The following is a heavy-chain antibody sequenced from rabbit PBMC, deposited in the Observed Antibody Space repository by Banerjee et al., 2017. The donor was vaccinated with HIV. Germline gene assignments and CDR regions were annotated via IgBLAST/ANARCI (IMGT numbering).Heavy chain of an antibody. V-gene: IGHV1S45*01. CDR3: ARGYTGYVSYVNL. D-gene: IGHD5-1*01. Sequence: QEQLEESGGDLVKPEGSLTLTCTASGFSFSSSYWICWVRQAPGKGLEWIACIYAGSSGSTYYASWAKGRFTISKTSSTTVTLQLTSLTAADTATYFCARGYTGYVSYVNLWGPGTLVTVS. CDR2: IYAGSSGST. CDR1: GFSFSSSYW. J-gene: IGHJ4*01.